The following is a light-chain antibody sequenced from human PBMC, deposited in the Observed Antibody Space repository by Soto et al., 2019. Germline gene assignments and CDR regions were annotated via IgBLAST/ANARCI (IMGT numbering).Light chain of an antibody. CDR1: QGITNR. V-gene: IGKV1D-12*01. Sequence: SQLTQSPSSGSASVGDRVTITCRASQGITNRLAWYQQKPGKAPKLLIYEASSLQSGVPSRISGSGSGTDFTLTISSLQPEDFATYYCQQDNSFPLTFGQGTRREIK. CDR3: QQDNSFPLT. J-gene: IGKJ5*01. CDR2: EAS.